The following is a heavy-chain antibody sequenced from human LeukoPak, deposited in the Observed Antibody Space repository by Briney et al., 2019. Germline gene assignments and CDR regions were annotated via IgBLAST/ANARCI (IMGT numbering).Heavy chain of an antibody. D-gene: IGHD2-8*01. Sequence: GGSLRLSCAASGFTVSSNYMSWVRQAPGKGLEWVSVIFGGGSIYYADSVKGRFTISRDKSKNTVYLQMNSLRAEDTAVYYCARGYCTNGVCSMYYFDYWGQGTLVTVS. CDR3: ARGYCTNGVCSMYYFDY. CDR2: IFGGGSI. J-gene: IGHJ4*02. CDR1: GFTVSSNY. V-gene: IGHV3-53*05.